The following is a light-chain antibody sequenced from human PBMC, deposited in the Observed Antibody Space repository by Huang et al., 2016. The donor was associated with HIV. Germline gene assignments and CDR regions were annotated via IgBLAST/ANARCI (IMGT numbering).Light chain of an antibody. CDR1: RSVYASSTERNY. Sequence: EIVMTQSPDSLAVSLGARATLHCRSSRSVYASSTERNYLAWFQRRPGQPPKLLLVWASTSEAGVPDLCSGSVCVTDFTLTIANLRAEDAAIYYCQQYYSSPQTFGQGT. CDR3: QQYYSSPQT. CDR2: WAS. J-gene: IGKJ1*01. V-gene: IGKV4-1*01.